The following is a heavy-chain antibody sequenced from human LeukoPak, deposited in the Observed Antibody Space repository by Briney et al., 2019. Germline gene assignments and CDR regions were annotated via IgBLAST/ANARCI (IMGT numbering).Heavy chain of an antibody. D-gene: IGHD6-13*01. V-gene: IGHV5-51*01. CDR2: IYPGDSDT. Sequence: RGESLKISCKGSGYSFTSYWIGWVRQMPGKGLEWMGIIYPGDSDTRYSPSFQGQVTISADKSISTAYLQWSSLKASDTAMYHCARHGAGIAASMVAFDIWGQGTMVTVSS. CDR3: ARHGAGIAASMVAFDI. CDR1: GYSFTSYW. J-gene: IGHJ3*02.